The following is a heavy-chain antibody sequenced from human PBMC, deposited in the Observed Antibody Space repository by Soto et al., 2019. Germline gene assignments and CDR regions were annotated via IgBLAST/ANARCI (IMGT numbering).Heavy chain of an antibody. D-gene: IGHD3-9*01. CDR3: ARVPPLNYDIVTGYNPFDY. CDR2: ISAYNGNT. Sequence: RASVKVSCKASGYTFTSYGISWVRQAPGQGLEWMGWISAYNGNTNYAQKLQGRVTMTTDTSTSTAYMELRSLRSDDTAVYYCARVPPLNYDIVTGYNPFDYWGQGTLVTVSS. CDR1: GYTFTSYG. V-gene: IGHV1-18*04. J-gene: IGHJ4*02.